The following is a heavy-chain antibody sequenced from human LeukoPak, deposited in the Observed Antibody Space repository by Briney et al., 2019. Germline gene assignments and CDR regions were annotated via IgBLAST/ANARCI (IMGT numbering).Heavy chain of an antibody. Sequence: GGSLRLSCAASGFTFNSYSMNWVRQAPGKGLEWVSYISSSSNTIYYADSVKGRFTISRDNAKNSLYLQMNSLRAEDTAVYYCARDGPYSSGWRHFDYWGQGTLVTVSS. V-gene: IGHV3-48*01. J-gene: IGHJ4*02. CDR3: ARDGPYSSGWRHFDY. CDR1: GFTFNSYS. CDR2: ISSSSNTI. D-gene: IGHD6-19*01.